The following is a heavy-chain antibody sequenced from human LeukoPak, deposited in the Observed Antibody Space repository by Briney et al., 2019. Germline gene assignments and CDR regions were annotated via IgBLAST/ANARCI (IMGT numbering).Heavy chain of an antibody. D-gene: IGHD4-17*01. Sequence: PSETLSLTCTVSGGSISSYYWSWIRQPPGKGLEWIGYIFFSGSAIYNPSLKSRITVSVDTSKNQFSLNLNSVTAADTAVYYCAGTNGDYVFDYWGQGTLVTVSS. CDR3: AGTNGDYVFDY. CDR1: GGSISSYY. V-gene: IGHV4-59*08. CDR2: IFFSGSA. J-gene: IGHJ4*02.